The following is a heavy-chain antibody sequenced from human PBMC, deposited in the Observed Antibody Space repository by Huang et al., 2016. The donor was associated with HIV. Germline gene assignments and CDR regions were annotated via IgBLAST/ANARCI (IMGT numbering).Heavy chain of an antibody. CDR2: IQHSGTA. CDR1: GGSVSSRNCY. Sequence: QLQLQESGPGLVKPSQNLSLTCTVFGGSVSSRNCYWAWIRQTPGKGLEWIGSIQHSGTAYYNRSLKRRVSMIVDKSKNQFSLEVTSATAADSAIYYGARQGGDCTSISCYLSWFDPWGQGTLVTVSS. D-gene: IGHD2-2*01. CDR3: ARQGGDCTSISCYLSWFDP. J-gene: IGHJ5*02. V-gene: IGHV4-39*01.